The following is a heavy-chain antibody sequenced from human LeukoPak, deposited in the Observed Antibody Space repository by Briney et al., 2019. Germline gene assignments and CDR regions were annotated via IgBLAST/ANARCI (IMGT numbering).Heavy chain of an antibody. V-gene: IGHV3-15*01. Sequence: PGGSLRLSCVLSGLTFSDAWMSWVRHAPGKGLECVVRIRKDRIKDYAAPVQGRFSIKRDNSKNTFYLQMNSLRTEDTGMYFCTWMATIFTVDYWGQGTLVTVSS. CDR1: GLTFSDAW. D-gene: IGHD5-12*01. J-gene: IGHJ4*02. CDR2: IRKDRIK. CDR3: TWMATIFTVDY.